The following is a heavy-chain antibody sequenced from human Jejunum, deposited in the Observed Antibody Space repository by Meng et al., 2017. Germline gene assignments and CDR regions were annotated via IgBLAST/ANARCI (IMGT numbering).Heavy chain of an antibody. J-gene: IGHJ5*02. CDR1: GGSLTGYY. CDR3: VRRRSGASSLFDL. D-gene: IGHD2-15*01. Sequence: QEPLQQWGAGLLKSSETLSLPCAVYGGSLTGYYWSWIRQAPEKGLEYIGDIHFSGTTTYMPSLRSRLTLSVDTSNNHFSLKLNSVTAADTATYYCVRRRSGASSLFDLWGPGTLVTVSS. V-gene: IGHV4-34*01. CDR2: IHFSGTT.